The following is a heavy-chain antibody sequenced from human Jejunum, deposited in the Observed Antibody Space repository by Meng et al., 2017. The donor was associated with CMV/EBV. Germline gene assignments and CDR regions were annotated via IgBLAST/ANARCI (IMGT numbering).Heavy chain of an antibody. CDR1: GVTFTSYS. V-gene: IGHV3-21*01. Sequence: GVTFTSYSIGWVRQAPGKGLEWLSYISGGSTYIYHADSVKGRFTISRDNAKNSVYLQMNSLRAEDTAVYYCARAIDYGDPNWFDPWGQGTLVTVSS. D-gene: IGHD4-17*01. CDR2: ISGGSTYI. J-gene: IGHJ5*02. CDR3: ARAIDYGDPNWFDP.